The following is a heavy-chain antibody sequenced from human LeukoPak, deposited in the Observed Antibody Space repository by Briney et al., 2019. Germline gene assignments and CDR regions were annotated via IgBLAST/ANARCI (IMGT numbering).Heavy chain of an antibody. CDR2: INHSGST. J-gene: IGHJ4*02. CDR3: ARPITPGIAAAGTHYGY. Sequence: SETLSLTCAVYGGSCSGYYWSWIRQPPGKGLEWIGEINHSGSTNYNPSLKSRVTISVDTSKNQFSLKLSSVTAADTAVYYCARPITPGIAAAGTHYGYWGQGTLVTVSS. V-gene: IGHV4-34*01. D-gene: IGHD6-13*01. CDR1: GGSCSGYY.